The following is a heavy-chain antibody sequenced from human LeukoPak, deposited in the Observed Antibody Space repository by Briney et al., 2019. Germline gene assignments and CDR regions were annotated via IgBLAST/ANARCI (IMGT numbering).Heavy chain of an antibody. CDR1: GGSFSGYY. CDR2: INHSGST. V-gene: IGHV4-34*01. D-gene: IGHD3-22*01. J-gene: IGHJ5*02. CDR3: ARNHYYDSSGYLP. Sequence: KPSKTLSLTCAVYGGSFSGYYWSWIRQPPGKGLEWIGEINHSGSTNYNPPLKSRVTISVDTSKNQFSLKLSSVTAADTAVYYCARNHYYDSSGYLPWGQGTLVTVSS.